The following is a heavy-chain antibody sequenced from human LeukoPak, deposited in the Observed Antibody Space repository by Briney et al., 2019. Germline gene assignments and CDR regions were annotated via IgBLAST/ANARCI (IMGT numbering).Heavy chain of an antibody. CDR3: ARGRVRGVTVYYYYYMDV. CDR2: IKQDGSGK. J-gene: IGHJ6*03. CDR1: GFTFSSYW. D-gene: IGHD3-10*01. V-gene: IGHV3-7*01. Sequence: GGSLRLSCAASGFTFSSYWMSWVRQAPGKGLEWVANIKQDGSGKYYVDSVKGRFTISRDNAKNSLYLQMNSLRAEDTAVYYCARGRVRGVTVYYYYYMDVWGKGTTVTISS.